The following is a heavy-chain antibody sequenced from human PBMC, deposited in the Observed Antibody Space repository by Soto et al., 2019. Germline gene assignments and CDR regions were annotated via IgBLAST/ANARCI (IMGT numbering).Heavy chain of an antibody. D-gene: IGHD3-3*01. V-gene: IGHV3-49*03. CDR2: IRSKAYGGTT. CDR1: GFTFGDYA. J-gene: IGHJ4*02. Sequence: GGSLRLSSTAPGFTFGDYAMSWFRQAPGKGLEWVGFIRSKAYGGTTEYAASVKGRFTISRDDSKSIAYLQMNSMNTEDTAVYYCTREPELRRYDFWSGYYGPSFDYWGQETLVTVSS. CDR3: TREPELRRYDFWSGYYGPSFDY.